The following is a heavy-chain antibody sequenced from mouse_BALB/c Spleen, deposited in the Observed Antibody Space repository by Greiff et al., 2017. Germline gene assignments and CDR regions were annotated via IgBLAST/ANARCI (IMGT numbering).Heavy chain of an antibody. D-gene: IGHD2-4*01. CDR1: GYAFTSYN. CDR2: IDPYNGGT. Sequence: EVKLLESGPELVKPGASVKVSCKASGYAFTSYNMYWVKQSHGKSLEWIGYIDPYNGGTSYNQKFKGKATLTVDKSSSTAYMHLNSLTSEDSAVYYCARGSDYDGPWFAYWGQGTLVTVSA. CDR3: ARGSDYDGPWFAY. J-gene: IGHJ3*01. V-gene: IGHV1S135*01.